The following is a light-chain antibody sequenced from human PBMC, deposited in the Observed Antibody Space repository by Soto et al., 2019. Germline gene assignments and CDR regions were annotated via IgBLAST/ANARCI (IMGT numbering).Light chain of an antibody. V-gene: IGKV3-20*01. CDR3: QQYGSSPPFT. CDR2: AAF. J-gene: IGKJ3*01. Sequence: EIVLTQSPGTLSLSPGERATLSCRASQSVSSSYLAWYQKKPDQAPRLLIYAAFSRATGIPDRFSGSGSGTDFTLTISRLEPEDFAVYYCQQYGSSPPFTFGPGTKVDVK. CDR1: QSVSSSY.